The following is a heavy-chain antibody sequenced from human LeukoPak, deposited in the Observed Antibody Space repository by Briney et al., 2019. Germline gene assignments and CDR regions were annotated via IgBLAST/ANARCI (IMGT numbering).Heavy chain of an antibody. CDR2: ISSSSSYI. V-gene: IGHV3-21*01. D-gene: IGHD6-13*01. Sequence: GGSLRLSCAASGFTFSSYSMNWVRQAPGKGLEWVSSISSSSSYIYYADSVKGRFTISRDNAKNSLYLQMNSLRAEDTAVYYCARVVQGQIAAAGTVSYYYYYMDVWGKGTTVTVSS. CDR1: GFTFSSYS. J-gene: IGHJ6*03. CDR3: ARVVQGQIAAAGTVSYYYYYMDV.